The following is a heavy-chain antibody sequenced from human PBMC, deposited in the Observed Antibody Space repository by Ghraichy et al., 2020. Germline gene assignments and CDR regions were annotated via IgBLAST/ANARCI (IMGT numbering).Heavy chain of an antibody. J-gene: IGHJ4*02. Sequence: VKVSCKASGYTFTSYAMNWVRQAPGQGLEWMGWINTNTGNPTYAQGFTGRFVFSLDTSVSTAYLQISSLKAEDTAVYYCARDSLNYYDSSGYYWAHFDYWGQGTLVTVSS. CDR2: INTNTGNP. CDR1: GYTFTSYA. V-gene: IGHV7-4-1*02. CDR3: ARDSLNYYDSSGYYWAHFDY. D-gene: IGHD3-22*01.